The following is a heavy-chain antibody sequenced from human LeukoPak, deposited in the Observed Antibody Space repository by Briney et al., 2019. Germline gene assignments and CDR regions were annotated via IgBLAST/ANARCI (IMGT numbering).Heavy chain of an antibody. CDR2: SYYSGST. J-gene: IGHJ6*03. V-gene: IGHV4-39*01. CDR3: ASLHTQYSSSWYGYYYYMDV. D-gene: IGHD6-13*01. CDR1: GGSISSSSYY. Sequence: PSETLSLTCTVSGGSISSSSYYWGWIRQPPGKGLEWIGSSYYSGSTYYNPSLKSRVTISVDTSKNQFSLKLSPVTAADTAVYYCASLHTQYSSSWYGYYYYMDVWGKGTTVTISS.